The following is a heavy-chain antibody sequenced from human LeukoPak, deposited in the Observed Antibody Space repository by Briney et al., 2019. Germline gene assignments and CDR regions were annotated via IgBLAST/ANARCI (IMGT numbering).Heavy chain of an antibody. D-gene: IGHD6-13*01. CDR1: GGSISNFY. J-gene: IGHJ4*02. Sequence: PSETLSLTCTVSGGSISNFYWSWIRQPAGKTLEWIGRIYSSGSTNYNPSLKSRVTMSVDTSKNQFSLMLGSVTAADTAVYFCARETTGAGTARPFDYWGQGTLVTVSS. CDR3: ARETTGAGTARPFDY. CDR2: IYSSGST. V-gene: IGHV4-4*07.